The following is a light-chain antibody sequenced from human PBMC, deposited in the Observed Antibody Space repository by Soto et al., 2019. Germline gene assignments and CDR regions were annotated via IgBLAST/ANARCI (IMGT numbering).Light chain of an antibody. V-gene: IGKV3-11*01. CDR3: QQRTNGPGGT. CDR1: QSVSSY. CDR2: DAS. Sequence: EIVLTQSPATLSLSPGERATLSCRASQSVSSYLGWYQQKPGQAPRLLIYDASNRATGIPARFSGSGSGTDFPLTISSLEPEDFAVSYCQQRTNGPGGTFGQGTKVEIK. J-gene: IGKJ1*01.